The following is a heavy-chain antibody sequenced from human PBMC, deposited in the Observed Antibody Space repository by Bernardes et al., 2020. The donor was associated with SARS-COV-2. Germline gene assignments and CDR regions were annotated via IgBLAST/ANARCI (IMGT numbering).Heavy chain of an antibody. CDR2: IDWDDDK. D-gene: IGHD6-13*01. CDR3: ARILAAAGAGTDY. J-gene: IGHJ4*02. CDR1: GFSLSTSGMC. Sequence: SGATLLKPTQTFTLTCTFSGFSLSTSGMCVSWIRQPPGKALEWIARIDWDDDKYYSTSLKTRLTISKDTSKNQVVLTMTNMDPVDTATYYCARILAAAGAGTDYWGQGTLVTVSS. V-gene: IGHV2-70*10.